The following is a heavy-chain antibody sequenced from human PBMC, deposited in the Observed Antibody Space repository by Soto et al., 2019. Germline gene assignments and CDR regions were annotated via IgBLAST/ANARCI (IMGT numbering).Heavy chain of an antibody. Sequence: PGESLKISCKGSGYSFTSYWIGWVRQMPGKGLEWMGIIYPGDSDTRYSPSFQGQVTIPADKSISTAYLQWSSLKASDTAMYYCATTLVVPVDPLSFDPWGQGTLVTVSS. CDR1: GYSFTSYW. D-gene: IGHD2-2*01. V-gene: IGHV5-51*01. CDR2: IYPGDSDT. CDR3: ATTLVVPVDPLSFDP. J-gene: IGHJ5*02.